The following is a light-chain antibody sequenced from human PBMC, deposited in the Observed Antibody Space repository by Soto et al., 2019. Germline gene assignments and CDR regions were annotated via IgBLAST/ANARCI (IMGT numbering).Light chain of an antibody. CDR1: QRISISY. V-gene: IGKV3-20*01. Sequence: EIVLTQSPGTLSVSPGEGATLSCRASQRISISYLAWYQQKPGQAPRLLIYGSSTRATGIPDRFSGSGSETDFTLTISRLEPEDFAVYYCQQYGGSPWTFGQGTKVDNK. CDR3: QQYGGSPWT. J-gene: IGKJ1*01. CDR2: GSS.